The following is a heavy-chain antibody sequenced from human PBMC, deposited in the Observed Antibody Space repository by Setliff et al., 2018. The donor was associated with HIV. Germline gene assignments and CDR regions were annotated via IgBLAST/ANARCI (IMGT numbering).Heavy chain of an antibody. V-gene: IGHV4-38-2*02. D-gene: IGHD3-3*01. J-gene: IGHJ3*02. CDR1: GYSISSGFY. Sequence: SETLSLTCNVSGYSISSGFYWGWIRQPPGKGLEWIGNVFHSGDTDYNPSLKSRITMSVGTSENQFSLRLTSVTAADTAVYYCARRTIWGDAFDIWGQGTMVTVSS. CDR3: ARRTIWGDAFDI. CDR2: VFHSGDT.